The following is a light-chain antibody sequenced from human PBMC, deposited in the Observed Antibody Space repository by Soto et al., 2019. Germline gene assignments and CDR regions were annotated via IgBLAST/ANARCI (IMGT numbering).Light chain of an antibody. CDR3: QKFNTAPLT. V-gene: IGKV1-27*01. J-gene: IGKJ5*01. Sequence: DIQMTQSPSSLSASVGDRVTITCRASQDISVYLAWYQQKPGQVPKLLIYSASPWQSGVPSRFRGSGSATDFTLTISSLQPEDVATYYCQKFNTAPLTFGQGTRLEIK. CDR1: QDISVY. CDR2: SAS.